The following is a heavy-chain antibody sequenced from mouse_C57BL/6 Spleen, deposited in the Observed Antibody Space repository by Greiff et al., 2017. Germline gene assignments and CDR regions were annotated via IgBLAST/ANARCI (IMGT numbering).Heavy chain of an antibody. CDR2: IHPNSGST. J-gene: IGHJ4*01. CDR1: GYTFTSYW. D-gene: IGHD2-4*01. CDR3: ARDYYDYDGAMDY. V-gene: IGHV1-64*01. Sequence: QVQLQQPGAELVKPGASVKLSCKASGYTFTSYWMPWVKQRPGQGLEWIGMIHPNSGSTNYNEKFKSKATLTVDKSSSTAYMQLSSLTSEDSAFYYCARDYYDYDGAMDYWGQGTSVTVSS.